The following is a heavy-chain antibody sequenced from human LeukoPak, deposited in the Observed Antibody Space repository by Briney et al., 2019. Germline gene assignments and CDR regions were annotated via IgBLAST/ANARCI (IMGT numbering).Heavy chain of an antibody. CDR3: ARHGSGGYSFFDY. V-gene: IGHV4-4*09. Sequence: SETLSLTCTASGGSISSYYWSWIRQPPGKGLERIGYIYTSGSTNYNPSLKSRVTISVDTSKNQFSLKLSSVTAADTAVYYCARHGSGGYSFFDYWGQGTLVTVSS. J-gene: IGHJ4*02. D-gene: IGHD1-26*01. CDR2: IYTSGST. CDR1: GGSISSYY.